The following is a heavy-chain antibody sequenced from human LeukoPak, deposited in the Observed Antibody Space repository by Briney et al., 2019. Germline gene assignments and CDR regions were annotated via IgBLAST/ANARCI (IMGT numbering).Heavy chain of an antibody. D-gene: IGHD3-16*02. CDR3: ARDKEYEYVWGSFRHYYFDY. CDR2: ISHDGIKK. V-gene: IGHV3-30*01. Sequence: GGSLRLSCAASGFTVSSNYMSWVRQAPGKGLEWVAVISHDGIKKYYADSVKGRFTISRDSSRNTLYLHMNSLRADDTAVYYCARDKEYEYVWGSFRHYYFDYWGQGTLVTVSS. CDR1: GFTVSSNY. J-gene: IGHJ4*02.